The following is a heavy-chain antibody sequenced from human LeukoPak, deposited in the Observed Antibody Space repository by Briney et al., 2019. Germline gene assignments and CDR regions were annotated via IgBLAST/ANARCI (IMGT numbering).Heavy chain of an antibody. CDR3: ATILGYGPIDY. D-gene: IGHD5-18*01. V-gene: IGHV3-21*01. Sequence: GGSLRLSCTASGFTFSSYSMNWVRQAPGKGLEWVSSISSSSSYIYYADSVKGRFTISRDNAKNSLYLQMNSLRAEDTAVYYCATILGYGPIDYWGQGTLVTVSS. CDR1: GFTFSSYS. CDR2: ISSSSSYI. J-gene: IGHJ4*02.